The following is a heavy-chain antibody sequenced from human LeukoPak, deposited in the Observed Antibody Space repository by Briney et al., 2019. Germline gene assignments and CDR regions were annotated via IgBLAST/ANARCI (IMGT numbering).Heavy chain of an antibody. Sequence: GGSLRLSCAASGFIFSSYWMTWDRQAPGKGMEWVAVISYDGSNKYYADSVKGRFTLSRDNSKDTLYLQMDSLRAEDTAVYSCARGYCSSTACPPCDYWGQGTLVTVSS. D-gene: IGHD2-2*01. CDR1: GFIFSSYW. J-gene: IGHJ4*02. CDR2: ISYDGSNK. CDR3: ARGYCSSTACPPCDY. V-gene: IGHV3-30*03.